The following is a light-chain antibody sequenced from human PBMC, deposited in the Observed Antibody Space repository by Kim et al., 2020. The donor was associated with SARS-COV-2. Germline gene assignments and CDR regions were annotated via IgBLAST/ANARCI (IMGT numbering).Light chain of an antibody. CDR3: QQYNSPPVT. CDR2: AAS. V-gene: IGKV3-20*01. CDR1: QSVSSSF. J-gene: IGKJ5*01. Sequence: EIVLTQSPGTLSLSPGERATLSCRASQSVSSSFLAWYQQTPGQAPRLLIYAASSSAAGLPGRFSGSGSGTVFTLTISRLDPDDFAVYYCQQYNSPPVTFGQGTRLEIK.